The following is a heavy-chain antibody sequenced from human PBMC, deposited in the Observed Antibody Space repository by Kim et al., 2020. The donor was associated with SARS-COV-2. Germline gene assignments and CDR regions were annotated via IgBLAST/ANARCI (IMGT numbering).Heavy chain of an antibody. J-gene: IGHJ3*02. CDR1: GFTFSNAW. V-gene: IGHV3-15*01. Sequence: GGSLRLSCAASGFTFSNAWMSWVRQAPGKGLEWVGRIKSKTDGGTTDYAAPVKGRFTISRDDSKNTLYLQMNSLKTEDTAVYYCTXDLDSSSSSGIAVDIWGQGTXVTVSS. D-gene: IGHD6-6*01. CDR3: TXDLDSSSSSGIAVDI. CDR2: IKSKTDGGTT.